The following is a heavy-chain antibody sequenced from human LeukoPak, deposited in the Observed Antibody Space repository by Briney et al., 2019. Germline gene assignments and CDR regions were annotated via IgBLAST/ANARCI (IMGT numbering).Heavy chain of an antibody. Sequence: GGSLRLSCAASGFAFSVYAMSWLRQPPGKGLEWVSTINANSGTTSYAASVRGRFTISRDNSKNTLYLQLNTLRADDTATYYCATLRRSTYYYDSTDYYEDCWGQGTLVTVSS. V-gene: IGHV3-23*01. CDR2: INANSGTT. CDR1: GFAFSVYA. D-gene: IGHD3-22*01. CDR3: ATLRRSTYYYDSTDYYEDC. J-gene: IGHJ4*02.